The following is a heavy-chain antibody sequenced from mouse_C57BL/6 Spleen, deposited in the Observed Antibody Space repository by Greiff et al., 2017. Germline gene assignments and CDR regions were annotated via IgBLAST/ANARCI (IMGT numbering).Heavy chain of an antibody. CDR1: GFTFSSYT. CDR3: ARHKDGYYFDY. Sequence: EVQLVESGGGLVKPGGSLKLSCAASGFTFSSYTMSWVRQTPATRLEWVATISGGGGNTYYPDSVKGRFTISRDNAKNTLYLQMSSLGSEDTALYYCARHKDGYYFDYWGQGTTLTVSS. D-gene: IGHD1-3*01. CDR2: ISGGGGNT. V-gene: IGHV5-9*01. J-gene: IGHJ2*01.